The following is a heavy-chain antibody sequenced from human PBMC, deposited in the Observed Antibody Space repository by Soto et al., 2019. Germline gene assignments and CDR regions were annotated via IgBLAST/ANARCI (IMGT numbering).Heavy chain of an antibody. D-gene: IGHD1-1*01. V-gene: IGHV3-48*01. J-gene: IGHJ5*02. CDR3: AIILLSVQWFDP. Sequence: EVQLVESGGGLVQPGGSLRLSCAASGFTFSSYSMNWVRQAPGKGLEWVSYISSSSSTIYYAGSVKGRFTISRDNAKNSLYLPMNSLRAEDTAVYDCAIILLSVQWFDPWGQGTLVTVSS. CDR1: GFTFSSYS. CDR2: ISSSSSTI.